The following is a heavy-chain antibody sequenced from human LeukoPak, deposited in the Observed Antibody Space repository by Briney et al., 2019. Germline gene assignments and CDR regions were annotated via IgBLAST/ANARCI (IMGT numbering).Heavy chain of an antibody. D-gene: IGHD3-22*01. J-gene: IGHJ3*02. CDR2: ISSRSSYI. Sequence: GGSLRLSCAASGFTFSSYGMSWVRQAPGKGLEWVSSISSRSSYIYYADSVKGRFTISRDNAKNSLYLQMNTLRAEDTAVYYCARDRYYYDSSGYSSKNAFDIWGQGTMVTVSS. CDR1: GFTFSSYG. V-gene: IGHV3-21*01. CDR3: ARDRYYYDSSGYSSKNAFDI.